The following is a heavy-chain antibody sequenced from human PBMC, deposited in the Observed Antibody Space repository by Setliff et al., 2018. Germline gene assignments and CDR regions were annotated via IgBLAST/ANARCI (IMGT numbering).Heavy chain of an antibody. CDR3: AGGAFGSRWYVRPWFDP. CDR1: GASVSSGSYY. Sequence: PSETLSLTCTVSGASVSSGSYYWAWIRQPAGKGLEWIGHIDPSGNTNYHPSLRSRVTISRDTSKNQFSLSLSSVTAADTAVYYCAGGAFGSRWYVRPWFDPWGQGTLVTVSS. D-gene: IGHD6-13*01. J-gene: IGHJ5*02. V-gene: IGHV4-61*10. CDR2: IDPSGNT.